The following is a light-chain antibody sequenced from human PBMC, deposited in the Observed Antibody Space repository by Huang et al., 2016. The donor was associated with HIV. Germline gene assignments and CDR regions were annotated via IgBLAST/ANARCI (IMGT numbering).Light chain of an antibody. CDR1: QGISNS. Sequence: DIQMTQSPSSLSASVGDRVTITCRASQGISNSLAWYQQKPGQAPKLLLYSTSRLESGVPSRFIGSGSGTVYTLTISRLQPEDFAVYHCQQYYSSPPTFGQGTKVEIK. CDR2: STS. V-gene: IGKV1-NL1*01. CDR3: QQYYSSPPT. J-gene: IGKJ1*01.